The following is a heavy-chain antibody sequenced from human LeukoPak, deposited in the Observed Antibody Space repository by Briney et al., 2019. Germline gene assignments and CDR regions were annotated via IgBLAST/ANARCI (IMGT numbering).Heavy chain of an antibody. CDR1: GFTFSSYW. Sequence: GGSLRLSCAASGFTFSSYWMHWVRQAPGKGLVWVSRINSDGSSTSYADSVKGRFTISRDNAKNTLYLQMNSLRAEDTAVYYCAGVGQQESGNYYDSSGYLYYFDYWGQGTLVTVSS. V-gene: IGHV3-74*01. J-gene: IGHJ4*02. D-gene: IGHD3-22*01. CDR2: INSDGSST. CDR3: AGVGQQESGNYYDSSGYLYYFDY.